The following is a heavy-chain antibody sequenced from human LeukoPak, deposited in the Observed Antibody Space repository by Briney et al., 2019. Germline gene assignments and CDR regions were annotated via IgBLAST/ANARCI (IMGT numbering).Heavy chain of an antibody. J-gene: IGHJ4*02. CDR1: GFTFSDYY. V-gene: IGHV3-11*05. CDR3: ARDFTSDYDILTGYSPYYFDY. CDR2: ISSSSRYT. Sequence: GGSLRLSCAASGFTFSDYYMSWIRQAPGKGLAWVSYISSSSRYTNYADSVKGRFTISRDNAKNSLYLQINSLRAEDTAVYYCARDFTSDYDILTGYSPYYFDYWGQGTLVTVSS. D-gene: IGHD3-9*01.